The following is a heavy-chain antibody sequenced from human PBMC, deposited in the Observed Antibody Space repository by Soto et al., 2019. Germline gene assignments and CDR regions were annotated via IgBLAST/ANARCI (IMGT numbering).Heavy chain of an antibody. J-gene: IGHJ4*02. CDR2: ISWNGGSL. V-gene: IGHV3-9*01. Sequence: GGSLRLSCAASGFTFGGYAMHWVRQAPGKGLEWVSGISWNGGSLGYADSVKARFTISRDNAKNSLYLQMNSLSAEDTALYYCEKDKFSDSSGSPDYWGQGTLVTVSS. CDR3: EKDKFSDSSGSPDY. D-gene: IGHD3-22*01. CDR1: GFTFGGYA.